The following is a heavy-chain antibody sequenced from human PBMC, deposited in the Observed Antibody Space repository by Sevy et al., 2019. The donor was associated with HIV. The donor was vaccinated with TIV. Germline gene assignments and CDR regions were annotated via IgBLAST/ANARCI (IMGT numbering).Heavy chain of an antibody. CDR3: AREGSDFWSGHYSGGAGYNWFYP. D-gene: IGHD3-3*01. CDR2: ISTYNGNT. CDR1: GYTFTNYG. Sequence: ASVKVSCKASGYTFTNYGISWVRQAPGQGLEWMGWISTYNGNTHFAQKLQGRVTMTTDTSTSTAYMELRSLRSDDTAVYYCAREGSDFWSGHYSGGAGYNWFYPWGQGTLVTVSS. J-gene: IGHJ5*02. V-gene: IGHV1-18*01.